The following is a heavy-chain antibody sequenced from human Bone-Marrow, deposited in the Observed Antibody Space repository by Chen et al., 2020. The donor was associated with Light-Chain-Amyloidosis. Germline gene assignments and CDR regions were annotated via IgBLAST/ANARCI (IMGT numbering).Heavy chain of an antibody. D-gene: IGHD2-15*01. CDR2: IYSGGST. CDR3: ARLGYCSGGSCDSYAFDI. Sequence: EVQLVESGGGLIQPGGSLRLSCAASGFTVSSNYMSWVRQAPGKGLEWVSVIYSGGSTYYADAVKGRFTISRDNSKNTLYLQMNSLRAEDTAVYYCARLGYCSGGSCDSYAFDIWGQGTMVTVSS. J-gene: IGHJ3*02. CDR1: GFTVSSNY. V-gene: IGHV3-53*01.